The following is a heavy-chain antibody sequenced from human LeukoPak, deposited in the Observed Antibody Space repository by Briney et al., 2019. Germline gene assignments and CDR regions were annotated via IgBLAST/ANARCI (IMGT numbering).Heavy chain of an antibody. Sequence: GGSLRLSCAASWFTVSSNYMNLVRQAPGKGLEWVSVIYTGGSTYYADSVKGRFTISRDNSKNTVYLQMNSLRAEDTAVYYCARDLFIWGQGTLVTVSS. CDR1: WFTVSSNY. CDR2: IYTGGST. V-gene: IGHV3-53*01. CDR3: ARDLFI. J-gene: IGHJ4*02.